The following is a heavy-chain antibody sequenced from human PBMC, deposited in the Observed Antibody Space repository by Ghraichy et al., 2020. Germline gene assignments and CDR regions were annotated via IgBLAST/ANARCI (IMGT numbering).Heavy chain of an antibody. CDR1: GGSISSYY. CDR3: ARDRRHYYDSSVYYSYFQH. D-gene: IGHD3-22*01. V-gene: IGHV4-59*01. J-gene: IGHJ1*01. Sequence: SETLSLTCTVSGGSISSYYWSWIRQPPGKGLEWIGYIYYSGSTNYNPSLKSRVTISVDTSKNQFSLKLSSVTAADTAVYYCARDRRHYYDSSVYYSYFQHWGQGTLVTVSS. CDR2: IYYSGST.